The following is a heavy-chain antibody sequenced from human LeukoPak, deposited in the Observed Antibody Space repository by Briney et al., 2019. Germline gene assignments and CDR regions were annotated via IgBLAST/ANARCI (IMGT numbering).Heavy chain of an antibody. CDR2: IHSGGTT. CDR1: GDSISGYY. V-gene: IGHV4-4*09. J-gene: IGHJ4*02. CDR3: ARGYFDTSGSSNPFDY. D-gene: IGHD3-22*01. Sequence: SETLSLTCTVSGDSISGYYWSWIRQTPGRGLEWIASIHSGGTTKYNPSLKSRVTMSVDTSKNQFSLRLTSVTAADTAVYFCARGYFDTSGSSNPFDYWGQGALVTVSS.